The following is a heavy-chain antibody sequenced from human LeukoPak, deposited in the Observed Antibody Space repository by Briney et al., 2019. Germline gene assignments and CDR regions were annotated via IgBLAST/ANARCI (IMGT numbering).Heavy chain of an antibody. CDR1: GGSISSGGYY. Sequence: SETLSLTCTVSGGSISSGGYYWSWIRQHPGKGLEWIGYIYSSGSTYYNPSLKSRVTISVDTSKNQFSLKLSSVTAADTAVYYCARGTVRWLQQNDAFDIWGQGTMVTVSS. CDR2: IYSSGST. CDR3: ARGTVRWLQQNDAFDI. V-gene: IGHV4-31*03. D-gene: IGHD5-12*01. J-gene: IGHJ3*02.